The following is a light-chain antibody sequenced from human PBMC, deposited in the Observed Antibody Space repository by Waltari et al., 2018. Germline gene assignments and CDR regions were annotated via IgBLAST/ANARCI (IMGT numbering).Light chain of an antibody. CDR2: DVS. CDR1: SSNIDFYNY. Sequence: QSALTQPASVSGPPGQPTTISCTGASSNIDFYNYVCWDQQHPGRAPKLIMYDVSNRPSGVSDRFSGSKSGTTASLTISGLQAEDEADYYCTVKRGSNTVVFGGGTKLTVL. V-gene: IGLV2-14*01. J-gene: IGLJ3*02. CDR3: TVKRGSNTVV.